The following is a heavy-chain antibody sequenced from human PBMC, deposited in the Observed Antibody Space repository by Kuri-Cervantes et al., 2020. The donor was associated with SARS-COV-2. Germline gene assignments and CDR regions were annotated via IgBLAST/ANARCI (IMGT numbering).Heavy chain of an antibody. CDR2: ISSSSGYI. V-gene: IGHV3-21*01. J-gene: IGHJ3*02. Sequence: GGSLSLSCAPSGFTFSIYSMNWVRQAPGRGLEWVSSISSSSGYIYYADSVKGRFTITRDNAKTSLHLQMNSLRTEDTAVYYCARGDCSSTSCYGPFAFDIWGQGTMVTVSS. CDR3: ARGDCSSTSCYGPFAFDI. D-gene: IGHD2-2*01. CDR1: GFTFSIYS.